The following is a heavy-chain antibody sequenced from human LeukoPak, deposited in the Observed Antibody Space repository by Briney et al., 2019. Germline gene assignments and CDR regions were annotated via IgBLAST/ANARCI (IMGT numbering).Heavy chain of an antibody. CDR3: ARTPPRDTAMVTAVDY. CDR2: IYYSGST. CDR1: GGSISSSSYY. D-gene: IGHD5-18*01. J-gene: IGHJ4*02. Sequence: SETLSLTCTVSGGSISSSSYYWGWIRQPPGKGLEWIGSIYYSGSTYYNPSLKSRVTISVDTSKNQFSLKLSSVTAADTAVYYCARTPPRDTAMVTAVDYWGQGTLVTVSS. V-gene: IGHV4-39*01.